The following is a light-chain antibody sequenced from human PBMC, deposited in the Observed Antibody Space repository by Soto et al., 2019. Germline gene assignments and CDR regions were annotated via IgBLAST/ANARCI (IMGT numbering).Light chain of an antibody. CDR2: GNS. Sequence: QSVLTQPPSVSGAPGQRVTISCTGSSSNIGAGYEIHWYQQLPGTAPKLLLYGNSNRPSGVPDRFSGSKSGTSASLAITGLQAEDEADYYCQSYDTSLSTSGVFGGGTKLTVL. V-gene: IGLV1-40*01. CDR3: QSYDTSLSTSGV. J-gene: IGLJ3*02. CDR1: SSNIGAGYE.